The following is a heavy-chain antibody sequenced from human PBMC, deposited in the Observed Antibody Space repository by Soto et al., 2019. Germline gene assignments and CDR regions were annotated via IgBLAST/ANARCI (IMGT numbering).Heavy chain of an antibody. D-gene: IGHD3-10*01. J-gene: IGHJ6*02. CDR2: IYTSGST. V-gene: IGHV4-4*07. CDR1: GGSISSYY. CDR3: ARDQGKLFGFGELYYGMDV. Sequence: SETLSLTCTVSGGSISSYYWSWIRQTAGKGLEWIGRIYTSGSTNYNPSLKSRVTMSVDTSKNQFSLKLSSVTAADTAVYYCARDQGKLFGFGELYYGMDVWGQGTTVTVSS.